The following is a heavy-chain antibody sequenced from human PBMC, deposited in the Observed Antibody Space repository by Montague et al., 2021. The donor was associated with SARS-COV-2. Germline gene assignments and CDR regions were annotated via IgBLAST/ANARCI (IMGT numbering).Heavy chain of an antibody. CDR1: GFSLSTSGMC. V-gene: IGHV2-70*01. D-gene: IGHD3-10*01. J-gene: IGHJ6*02. Sequence: PALVKPTQTLTLTCTFSGFSLSTSGMCVSWIRQPPGKALEWLALIDWDDDKYYSTSLKTRLTISKDTSKNQVVLTMTNMDPVDTATYYCARTRVVRGVIWLYDMDVWGQGTTVAVSS. CDR3: ARTRVVRGVIWLYDMDV. CDR2: IDWDDDK.